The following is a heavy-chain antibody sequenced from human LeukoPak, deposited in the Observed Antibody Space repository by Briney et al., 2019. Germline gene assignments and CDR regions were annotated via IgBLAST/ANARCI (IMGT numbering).Heavy chain of an antibody. D-gene: IGHD4-17*01. CDR3: ARGVLTGDYAGAPRFDP. CDR1: GGSISSYY. Sequence: PSETLSLTCTVSGGSISSYYWSWIRQPAGKGLEWIGRIYTSGGTNYNPSLKSRVTMSVDTSKNQFSLKLSSVTAADTAVYYCARGVLTGDYAGAPRFDPWGQGTLVTVSS. J-gene: IGHJ5*02. V-gene: IGHV4-4*07. CDR2: IYTSGGT.